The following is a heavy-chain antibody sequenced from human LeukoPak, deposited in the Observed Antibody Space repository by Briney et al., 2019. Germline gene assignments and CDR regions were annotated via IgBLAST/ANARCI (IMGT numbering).Heavy chain of an antibody. CDR2: ISISSVNI. CDR1: GFTFSSHA. D-gene: IGHD5-12*01. V-gene: IGHV3-21*01. CDR3: ATGYSYGPHY. Sequence: GGSLRLSCAASGFTFSSHAMSWVRQAPGKGLEWVSSISISSVNIFYADSVKGRFTISRDNAKNSLFLQMNSLRAEDTAVYYCATGYSYGPHYWGQGTLVTVSS. J-gene: IGHJ4*02.